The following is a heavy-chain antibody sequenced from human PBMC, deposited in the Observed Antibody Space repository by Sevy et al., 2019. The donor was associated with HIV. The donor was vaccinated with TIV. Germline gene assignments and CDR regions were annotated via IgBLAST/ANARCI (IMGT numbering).Heavy chain of an antibody. CDR3: AREGCTKPHDY. J-gene: IGHJ4*02. CDR1: GFTFSKYS. D-gene: IGHD2-8*01. CDR2: FSFGCGRI. V-gene: IGHV3-23*01. Sequence: GGSLRLSCAASGFTFSKYSMSWVRQAPGKGLEWVSTFSFGCGRINYADSVKGRFTISRDDSKNTLYLQMNSLRAEDTAVYYCAREGCTKPHDYWGQGTLVTVPS.